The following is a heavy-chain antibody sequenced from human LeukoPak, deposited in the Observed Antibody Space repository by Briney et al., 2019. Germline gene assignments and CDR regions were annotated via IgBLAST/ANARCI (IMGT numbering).Heavy chain of an antibody. Sequence: SETLSLTCTVSGGSISSGGYYWSWIRQPPGKGLEWIGYMYYSGGTYYNPSLKSRITISVDTSKNQFSLKLSSVTAADTAVYYCASYASGWFDPWGQGTLVTVSS. V-gene: IGHV4-30-4*01. J-gene: IGHJ5*02. CDR1: GGSISSGGYY. CDR3: ASYASGWFDP. CDR2: MYYSGGT. D-gene: IGHD2-2*01.